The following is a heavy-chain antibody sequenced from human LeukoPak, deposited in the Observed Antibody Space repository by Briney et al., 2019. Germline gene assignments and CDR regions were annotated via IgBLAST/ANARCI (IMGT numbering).Heavy chain of an antibody. V-gene: IGHV1-69*04. CDR1: GGTFSSYA. CDR3: ATDIAARHPYYFDY. CDR2: IIPILGIA. D-gene: IGHD6-6*01. Sequence: GASVKVSCKASGGTFSSYAISWVRQAPGQGLEWMGRIIPILGIANYAQKFQGRVTMTEDTSTDTAYMELSSLRSEDTAVYYCATDIAARHPYYFDYWGQGTLVTVSS. J-gene: IGHJ4*02.